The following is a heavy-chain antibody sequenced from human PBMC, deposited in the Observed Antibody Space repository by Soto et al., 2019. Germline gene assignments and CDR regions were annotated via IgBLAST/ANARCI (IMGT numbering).Heavy chain of an antibody. V-gene: IGHV3-23*01. Sequence: GGSLRLSCAASGFTFSTFAMNWVRQAPGKGLEWVPAISASGGSTYYADSVKGRFTISRDNSNNTLYLQMNSLRVEDTAVYYCAKDPRVSFDPWGQGTLVTVSS. CDR3: AKDPRVSFDP. CDR1: GFTFSTFA. J-gene: IGHJ5*02. CDR2: ISASGGST.